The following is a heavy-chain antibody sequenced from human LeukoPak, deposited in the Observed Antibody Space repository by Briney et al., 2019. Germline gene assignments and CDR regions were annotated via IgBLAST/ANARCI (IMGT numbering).Heavy chain of an antibody. CDR1: GGSISSYY. CDR2: IYYSGST. V-gene: IGHV4-59*01. Sequence: SETLSLTCTVSGGSISSYYWSWIRQPPGKGLEWIGYIYYSGSTNYNPSLKSRVTISVDTSKNQFSLKLSSVTAADTAVYYCARAVTDSLDTAMLPNWFDPWGQGTLVTVSS. CDR3: ARAVTDSLDTAMLPNWFDP. D-gene: IGHD5-18*01. J-gene: IGHJ5*02.